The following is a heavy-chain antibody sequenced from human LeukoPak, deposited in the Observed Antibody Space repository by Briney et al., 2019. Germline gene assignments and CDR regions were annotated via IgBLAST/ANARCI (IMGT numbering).Heavy chain of an antibody. CDR2: IWYDGSNK. J-gene: IGHJ6*02. V-gene: IGHV3-33*01. CDR1: GFTFSSYG. D-gene: IGHD3-10*01. CDR3: ARSLGTMVRGMDV. Sequence: PGGSLRLSCAASGFTFSSYGMHWVRQAPGKGLEWVAVIWYDGSNKYYADSVKGRFTISRDNSKNTLYLQMNSLRAEDTAVYYCARSLGTMVRGMDVWGQGTTVTVSS.